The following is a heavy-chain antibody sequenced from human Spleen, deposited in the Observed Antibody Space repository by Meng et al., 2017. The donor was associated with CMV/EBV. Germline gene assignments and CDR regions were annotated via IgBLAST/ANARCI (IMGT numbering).Heavy chain of an antibody. CDR2: INHSGST. D-gene: IGHD4-23*01. J-gene: IGHJ4*02. CDR3: ARVPTTVVTQNFDY. CDR1: GGSFSGYY. V-gene: IGHV4-34*01. Sequence: CAVYGGSFSGYYWTWIRQPPGKGLEWIGEINHSGSTKYNPSLKSRVTISVDTSKNQFSLKLSSVTAADTAVYYCARVPTTVVTQNFDYWGQGTLVTVSS.